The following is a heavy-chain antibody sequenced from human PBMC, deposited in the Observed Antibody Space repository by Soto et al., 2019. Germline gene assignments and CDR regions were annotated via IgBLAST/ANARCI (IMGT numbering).Heavy chain of an antibody. V-gene: IGHV3-7*03. CDR3: VKDGGYCSSATCYSPRNHYFDS. CDR1: GFTFSDYW. CDR2: IKFDGSEK. Sequence: GGSLRLSCAASGFTFSDYWMSWVRQAPGKGPEWVANIKFDGSEKQYVDSVKGRFSISRDNSRNSLFLQMNSLRAGDTAVYYCVKDGGYCSSATCYSPRNHYFDSWGQGTLVTVSS. D-gene: IGHD2-2*01. J-gene: IGHJ4*02.